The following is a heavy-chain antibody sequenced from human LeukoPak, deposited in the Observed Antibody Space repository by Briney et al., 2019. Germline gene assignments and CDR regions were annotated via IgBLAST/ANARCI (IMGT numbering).Heavy chain of an antibody. Sequence: PGGSLRLSCTASGFTFGDYAMSWVRQAPGKGLEWVGFIRSKAYGGTTEYAASVKGRFTISRDDSKSIAYLQMNSLKTEDTAVYYCTSLYMITFGGVIGSNDYWGQGTLVTVSS. CDR2: IRSKAYGGTT. CDR1: GFTFGDYA. J-gene: IGHJ4*02. V-gene: IGHV3-49*04. D-gene: IGHD3-16*02. CDR3: TSLYMITFGGVIGSNDY.